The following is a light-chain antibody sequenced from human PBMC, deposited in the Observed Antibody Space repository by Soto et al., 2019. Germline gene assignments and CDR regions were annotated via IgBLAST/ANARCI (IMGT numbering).Light chain of an antibody. CDR1: SLVHSDGNTY. CDR2: MIS. Sequence: DIVMSQTPLSSPVTLGQPASISCRSKSLVHSDGNTYLSWLQQRPGQPPRLLIYMISNRFSGVPDIFSGSGAGTDFTLKISRVEAEDVGVYYCMQATQPYTFGQGTKLEIK. CDR3: MQATQPYT. J-gene: IGKJ2*01. V-gene: IGKV2-24*01.